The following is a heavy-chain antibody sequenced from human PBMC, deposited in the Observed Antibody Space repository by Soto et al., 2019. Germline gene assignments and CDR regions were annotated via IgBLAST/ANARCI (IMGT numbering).Heavy chain of an antibody. D-gene: IGHD5-12*01. CDR3: AKVDGNISERGYYFDS. J-gene: IGHJ4*02. Sequence: GGSLRLSCEASGFTLSDYWIHWVRQAPGKGLVWVSRINTDGTTTDYADSVKGRFSISRDNAKKTVFLQMNSLRDEDTAVYHCAKVDGNISERGYYFDSWGQGTVVTVSS. CDR1: GFTLSDYW. V-gene: IGHV3-74*01. CDR2: INTDGTTT.